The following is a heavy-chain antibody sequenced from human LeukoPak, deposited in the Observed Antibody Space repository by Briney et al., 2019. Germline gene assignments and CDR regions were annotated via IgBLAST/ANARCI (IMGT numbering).Heavy chain of an antibody. CDR3: ARDGEFDY. CDR2: ISSGTITM. Sequence: PGGSLRLSCAASGFTFSSYSMNWVRQAPGKGLEWISYISSGTITMYYAVSMKGRFTISRDNAKNSLYLQMNGLKADDTAVYYCARDGEFDYWGQGTLVTVSS. CDR1: GFTFSSYS. V-gene: IGHV3-48*01. J-gene: IGHJ4*02.